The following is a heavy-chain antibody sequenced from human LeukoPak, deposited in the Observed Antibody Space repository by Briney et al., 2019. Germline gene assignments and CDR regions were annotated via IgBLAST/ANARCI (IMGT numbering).Heavy chain of an antibody. Sequence: SETLSLTCAVYGGSFSGYYWSWIRQPPGKGLEWIGEINHSGSTNYNPSLKSRVTISVDTSKNQFSLKLSSVTAADTAVYYCARAVQWLVRGPPDYWGQGTLVTVSS. D-gene: IGHD6-19*01. CDR3: ARAVQWLVRGPPDY. CDR2: INHSGST. J-gene: IGHJ4*02. CDR1: GGSFSGYY. V-gene: IGHV4-34*01.